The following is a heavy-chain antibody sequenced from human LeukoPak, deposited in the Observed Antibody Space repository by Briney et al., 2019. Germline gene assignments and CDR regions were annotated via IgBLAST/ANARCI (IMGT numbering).Heavy chain of an antibody. CDR3: ARQGAVDI. CDR2: IYSSGSA. CDR1: GDSISSYY. Sequence: SSETLSLTYTVSGDSISSYYWSWIRQPPGKGLEWIGFIYSSGSANYSPSLRSRVTMSVDMSKIQFSLKLRSVTAADTAVYYCARQGAVDIWGQGTMVIVSS. J-gene: IGHJ3*02. V-gene: IGHV4-4*09.